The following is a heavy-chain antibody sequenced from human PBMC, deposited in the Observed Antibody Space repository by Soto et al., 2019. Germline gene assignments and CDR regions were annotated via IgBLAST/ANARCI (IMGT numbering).Heavy chain of an antibody. V-gene: IGHV6-1*01. Sequence: TLSLTCAISGDSVSDNSAAWNWIRQSPSRGLEWLGRTYYRSKWYSDYAISVKSRITINPDTSKNQFSLQLNSVTPEDTAVYYCTRDGYSSSYDFDYWGQGTLVTVSS. CDR1: GDSVSDNSAA. D-gene: IGHD6-6*01. CDR2: TYYRSKWYS. CDR3: TRDGYSSSYDFDY. J-gene: IGHJ4*02.